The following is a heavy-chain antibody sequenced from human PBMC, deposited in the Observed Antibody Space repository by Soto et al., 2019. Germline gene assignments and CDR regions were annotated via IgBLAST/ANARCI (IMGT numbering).Heavy chain of an antibody. V-gene: IGHV1-2*02. J-gene: IGHJ4*02. CDR3: VRFMILDVSLDY. CDR2: ISPHSGGT. D-gene: IGHD3-22*01. Sequence: ASVKVSCKASGYTFTDYHIHWVRQAPGQGLEWMGWISPHSGGTNYAQRFQGRVTMTWDTSISTAYLELSRLRSDDTAVYFCVRFMILDVSLDYWGLGTLVTVSS. CDR1: GYTFTDYH.